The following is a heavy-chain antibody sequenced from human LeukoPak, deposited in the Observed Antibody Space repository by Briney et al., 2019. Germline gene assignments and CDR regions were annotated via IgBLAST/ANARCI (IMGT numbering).Heavy chain of an antibody. CDR3: ARITYYYYYMDV. V-gene: IGHV1-18*01. CDR2: ISAYNGNT. J-gene: IGHJ6*03. CDR1: GYTFTSYG. Sequence: ASVKVSCKASGYTFTSYGTSWVRQAPGQGLEWMGWISAYNGNTNYAQKLQGRVTMTTDTSTSTAYMELRSLRSDDTAVYYCARITYYYYYMDVWGKGTTVTISS.